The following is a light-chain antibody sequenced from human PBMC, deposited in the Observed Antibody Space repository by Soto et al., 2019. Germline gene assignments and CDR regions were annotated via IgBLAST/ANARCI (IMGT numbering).Light chain of an antibody. CDR3: HGQDFGNSAVYS. CDR1: QSISSSF. CDR2: AAS. Sequence: IVLTQSPGTLSLSPGESATLSCRASQSISSSFVGWYQQKPGQAPRLLIYAASARATGLPDRFRGSGSGTDFTLTISRLEPEEFAMYYCHGQDFGNSAVYSFGQGTKLEI. J-gene: IGKJ2*01. V-gene: IGKV3-20*01.